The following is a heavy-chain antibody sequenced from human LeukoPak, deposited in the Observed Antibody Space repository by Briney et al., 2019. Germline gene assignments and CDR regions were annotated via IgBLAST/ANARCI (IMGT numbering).Heavy chain of an antibody. Sequence: GGSLRLSCAASGFTFPNTWMSWVRQAPGKGLEWVGRIKSKTDGGTADYAAPGKGRFTISRDGSKNTMYLQMSSLKTEDTAVYYCITWRWFDPWGQGTLVTVSS. CDR1: GFTFPNTW. V-gene: IGHV3-15*01. CDR2: IKSKTDGGTA. J-gene: IGHJ5*02. CDR3: ITWRWFDP.